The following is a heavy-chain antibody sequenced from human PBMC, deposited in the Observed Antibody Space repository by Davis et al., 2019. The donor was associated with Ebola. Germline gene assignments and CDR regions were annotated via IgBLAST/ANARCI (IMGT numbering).Heavy chain of an antibody. D-gene: IGHD6-6*01. Sequence: PGGSLRLSCAASGFTFSSYWMHWVRQAPGKGLVWVSRINSDGSSTSYADFVKGRFTISRDNAKNTLYLQMNSLRAEDTAVYYCARVEYSSSSDLYYFDYWGQGTLVTVSS. CDR2: INSDGSST. J-gene: IGHJ4*02. CDR3: ARVEYSSSSDLYYFDY. V-gene: IGHV3-74*01. CDR1: GFTFSSYW.